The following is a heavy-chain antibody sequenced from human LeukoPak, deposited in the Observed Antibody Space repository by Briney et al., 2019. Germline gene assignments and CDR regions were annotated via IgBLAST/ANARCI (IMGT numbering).Heavy chain of an antibody. Sequence: SSQTLSLTCTVSGGSISSGDYYWTWIRQPPGKGLEWIGNIHNSGSTYYNPSLKSRVTMSVDTSKNQFSLKLSSVTAADTAVYFCARDDLVYSVHHGMDVWGRGITVTVSS. CDR3: ARDDLVYSVHHGMDV. V-gene: IGHV4-30-4*01. J-gene: IGHJ6*02. D-gene: IGHD2-15*01. CDR1: GGSISSGDYY. CDR2: IHNSGST.